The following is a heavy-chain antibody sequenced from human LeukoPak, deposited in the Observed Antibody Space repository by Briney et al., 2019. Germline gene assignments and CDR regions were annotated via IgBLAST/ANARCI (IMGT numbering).Heavy chain of an antibody. CDR2: IYYSGST. CDR3: ARGAGAGYNLQPFDY. V-gene: IGHV4-59*08. D-gene: IGHD5-24*01. J-gene: IGHJ4*02. Sequence: KPSETLSLTCTVSGGSISSYYWSWIRQPPGKGLEWIGYIYYSGSTNYNPSLKSRVTISVDTSKNQFSLKLSSVTTADTAVYYCARGAGAGYNLQPFDYWGQGTLVTVSS. CDR1: GGSISSYY.